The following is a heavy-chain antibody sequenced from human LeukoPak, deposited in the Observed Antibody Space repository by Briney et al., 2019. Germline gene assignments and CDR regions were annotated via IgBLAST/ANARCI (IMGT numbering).Heavy chain of an antibody. V-gene: IGHV3-72*01. CDR2: IRNKANGYTT. D-gene: IGHD1-1*01. CDR3: VRDGQNWNFDY. Sequence: PGRSLRLSCAASGFTFSGSGMHWVRQAPGKGLEWAARIRNKANGYTTEYAPSVKGRFFISRDDSKNSGYLQMNSLKTEDTAVYYCVRDGQNWNFDYWGQGTLVTVSS. CDR1: GFTFSGSG. J-gene: IGHJ4*02.